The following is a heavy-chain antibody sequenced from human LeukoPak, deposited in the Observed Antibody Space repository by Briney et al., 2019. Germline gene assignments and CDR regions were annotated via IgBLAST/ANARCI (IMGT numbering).Heavy chain of an antibody. D-gene: IGHD1-14*01. V-gene: IGHV3-23*01. CDR1: RFPFSTYA. J-gene: IGHJ4*02. CDR2: ISANGADE. CDR3: ANYRKPQGLDY. Sequence: GGSLRLSCAVSRFPFSTYAMSWVRQAPGQGPEWVSAISANGADEYYADSVRGRFTISRDHSKNTLFLQMTSLDVEDTAVYYCANYRKPQGLDYWGQGTLVTVSS.